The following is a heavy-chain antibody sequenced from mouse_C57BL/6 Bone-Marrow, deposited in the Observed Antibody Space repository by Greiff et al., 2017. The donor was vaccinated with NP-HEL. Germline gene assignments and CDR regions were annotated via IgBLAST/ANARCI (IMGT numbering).Heavy chain of an antibody. Sequence: EVQGVESGGGLVQPGGSLSLSCAASGFTFTDYYMSWVRQPPGKALECLGFIRNKANGDTTEYSASVKGRFTISRDNSKSILYLQMNALRAEDSATYYCARYGTTVVATSYWYFDVWGTGTTVTVSS. CDR3: ARYGTTVVATSYWYFDV. CDR1: GFTFTDYY. CDR2: IRNKANGDTT. D-gene: IGHD1-1*01. V-gene: IGHV7-3*01. J-gene: IGHJ1*03.